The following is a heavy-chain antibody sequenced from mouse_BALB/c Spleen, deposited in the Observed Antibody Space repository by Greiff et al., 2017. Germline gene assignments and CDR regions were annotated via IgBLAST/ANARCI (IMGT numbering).Heavy chain of an antibody. Sequence: EVKLMESGPGLVKPSQSLSLTCTVTGYSITSDYAWNWIRQFPGNKLEWMGYISYSGSTSYNPSLKSRISITRDTSKNQFFLQLNSVTTEDTATYYCASFITTVMDYWGQGTSVTVSS. CDR3: ASFITTVMDY. V-gene: IGHV3-2*02. J-gene: IGHJ4*01. CDR1: GYSITSDYA. CDR2: ISYSGST. D-gene: IGHD1-1*01.